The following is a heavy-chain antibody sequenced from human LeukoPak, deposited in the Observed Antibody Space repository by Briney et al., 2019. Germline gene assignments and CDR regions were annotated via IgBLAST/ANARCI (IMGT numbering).Heavy chain of an antibody. D-gene: IGHD2-2*01. Sequence: PSETLSLTCAVYGGSFSGYYWSWIRQPPGKGLEWIGEINHSGSTNYNPSLKSRVTISVDTSKNQFSLKLSSVTAADTVVYYCAREGPAAVRGFDYWGQGTLVTVSS. V-gene: IGHV4-34*01. CDR2: INHSGST. CDR3: AREGPAAVRGFDY. CDR1: GGSFSGYY. J-gene: IGHJ4*02.